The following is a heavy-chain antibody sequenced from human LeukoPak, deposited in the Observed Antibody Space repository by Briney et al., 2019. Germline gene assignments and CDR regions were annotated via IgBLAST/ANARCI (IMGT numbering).Heavy chain of an antibody. V-gene: IGHV1-18*04. CDR2: ISAYNGHT. D-gene: IGHD1-26*01. CDR1: GYTFTGYY. Sequence: ASVKVSCKASGYTFTGYYMHWVRQAPGQGLEWMGWISAYNGHTNYAQKLQGRVTMTTDTSTSTAYMKLRSLRSDDTAVYYCARGGRWELPRPYAFDIWGQGTMVTVSS. CDR3: ARGGRWELPRPYAFDI. J-gene: IGHJ3*02.